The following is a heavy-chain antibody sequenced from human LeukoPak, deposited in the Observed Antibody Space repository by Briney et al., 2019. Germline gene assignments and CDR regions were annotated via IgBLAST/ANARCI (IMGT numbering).Heavy chain of an antibody. V-gene: IGHV3-48*04. Sequence: PGGSLRLSCAASGFTFSDYSMNWVRQAPGKGLEWVSYISSSGSTIYYADSVKGRFTISRDNANNSLFLQMNSLRAEDTAVYYCARDGAVTNGRYFDYWGQGTLVTVSS. J-gene: IGHJ4*02. CDR2: ISSSGSTI. CDR3: ARDGAVTNGRYFDY. D-gene: IGHD4-17*01. CDR1: GFTFSDYS.